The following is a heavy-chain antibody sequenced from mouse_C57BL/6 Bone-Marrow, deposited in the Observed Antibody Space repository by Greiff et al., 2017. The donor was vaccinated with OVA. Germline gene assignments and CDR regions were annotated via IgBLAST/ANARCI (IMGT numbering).Heavy chain of an antibody. CDR1: GFTFSNYW. CDR2: IRVKSDNYAT. D-gene: IGHD1-1*01. CDR3: TATTVHYFDY. Sequence: EVQRVESGGGLVQPGGSMKLSCVASGFTFSNYWMNWVRQSPEKGLEWVAQIRVKSDNYATHYAESVKGRFTISRDDSKSSVSLQMNNVRAEDTGIYYCTATTVHYFDYWGQGTTLTVSS. J-gene: IGHJ2*01. V-gene: IGHV6-3*01.